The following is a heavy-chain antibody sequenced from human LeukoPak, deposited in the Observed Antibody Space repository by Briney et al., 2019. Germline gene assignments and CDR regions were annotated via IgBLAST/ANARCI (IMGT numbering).Heavy chain of an antibody. CDR2: MNPNSGNT. D-gene: IGHD1-26*01. J-gene: IGHJ5*02. CDR3: AGVHSWGSYFWFDP. Sequence: ASVKVSCKASGYTFTSYDINWVRQATGQGLEWMGWMNPNSGNTGYAQKFQGRVTITRNTSISTAYMELSSLRSEDTAVYYCAGVHSWGSYFWFDPWGQGTLVTVSS. V-gene: IGHV1-8*03. CDR1: GYTFTSYD.